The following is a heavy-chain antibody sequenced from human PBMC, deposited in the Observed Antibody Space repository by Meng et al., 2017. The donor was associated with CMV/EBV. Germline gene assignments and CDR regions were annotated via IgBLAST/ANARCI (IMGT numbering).Heavy chain of an antibody. CDR1: GFTFDDYG. J-gene: IGHJ5*02. CDR3: ARGSSGSYVRGWFDP. Sequence: SGFTFDDYGMSWVRQAPGKGLEWVSGINWNGGSTGYADSVKGRFTISRDNAKNSLYLQMNSLRAEDTALYHCARGSSGSYVRGWFDPWGQGTPVTVSS. V-gene: IGHV3-20*01. D-gene: IGHD1-26*01. CDR2: INWNGGST.